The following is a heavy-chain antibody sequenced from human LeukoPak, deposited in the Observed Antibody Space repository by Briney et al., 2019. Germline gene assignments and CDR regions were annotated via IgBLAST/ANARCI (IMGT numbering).Heavy chain of an antibody. Sequence: GGSLRLSCAASGFSVSDSYMSWVRQAPGKGLEWVSILYSGGDTYYPASVRGRFTISRDNSKNTLYLQINTLSAADTAVNFCARGGNYYFHTDVGGEGATVAVSS. D-gene: IGHD2-21*02. J-gene: IGHJ6*01. V-gene: IGHV3-66*02. CDR3: ARGGNYYFHTDV. CDR2: LYSGGDT. CDR1: GFSVSDSY.